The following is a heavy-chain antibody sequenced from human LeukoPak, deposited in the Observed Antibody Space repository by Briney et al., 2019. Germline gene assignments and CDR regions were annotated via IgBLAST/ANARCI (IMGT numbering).Heavy chain of an antibody. J-gene: IGHJ4*02. D-gene: IGHD3-10*01. CDR1: GDSVSNDKYY. CDR2: IYYSGST. CDR3: ARGGATPMVFRY. Sequence: PSETLSLTCTVSGDSVSNDKYYWGWIRQPPGKGLEWIGSIYYSGSTYYNPSLKSRVAISIDTSKNQFSLHLTSVTAADTAVYYCARGGATPMVFRYWGRGTLVTVSS. V-gene: IGHV4-39*07.